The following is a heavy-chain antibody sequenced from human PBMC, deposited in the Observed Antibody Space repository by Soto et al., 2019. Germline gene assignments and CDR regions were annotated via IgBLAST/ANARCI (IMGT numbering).Heavy chain of an antibody. CDR2: IKSKADGETT. CDR3: VTDVPNDIYPYDY. D-gene: IGHD3-9*01. J-gene: IGHJ4*02. CDR1: GLTFSGAW. Sequence: GGSLRLSCAASGLTFSGAWMTWVRQAPGKGLEWVGLIKSKADGETTHYAAPVEGRFTISRDDSKSTLSLQMNSLKVEDTAVYYCVTDVPNDIYPYDYWGQGTLVTVSS. V-gene: IGHV3-15*01.